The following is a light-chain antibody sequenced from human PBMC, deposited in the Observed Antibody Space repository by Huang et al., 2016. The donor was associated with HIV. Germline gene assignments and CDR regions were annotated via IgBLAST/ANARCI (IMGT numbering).Light chain of an antibody. CDR3: QQHNSWPRT. CDR2: AAS. V-gene: IGKV3-15*01. CDR1: QSAGGN. Sequence: EIVMTQSPATLSVSPGERATLSCRASQSAGGNLAWYQQRRGQAPRLLIYAASTRATGIPARCSGSGSGTEFTLTVSSLQSEYFAVYYCQQHNSWPRTFGQGTRV. J-gene: IGKJ1*01.